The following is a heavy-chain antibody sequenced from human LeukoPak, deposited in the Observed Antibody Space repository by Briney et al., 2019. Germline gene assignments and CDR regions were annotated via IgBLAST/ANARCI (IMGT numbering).Heavy chain of an antibody. CDR3: AASYCGGDCYSYYFDY. CDR2: IYTSGST. J-gene: IGHJ4*02. Sequence: SETLSLTCTVSGGSISIYYWSWIRQPAGKGLEWIGRIYTSGSTNYNPSLKSRVTILVDKSKNQFSLKLSSVTAADTAVYYCAASYCGGDCYSYYFDYWGQGTLVTVSS. V-gene: IGHV4-4*07. CDR1: GGSISIYY. D-gene: IGHD2-21*02.